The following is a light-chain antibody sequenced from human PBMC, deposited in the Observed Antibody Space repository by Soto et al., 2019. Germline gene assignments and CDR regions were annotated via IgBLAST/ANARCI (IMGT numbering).Light chain of an antibody. Sequence: QSVLTQPRSVSGSPGQSVTISCTGTSSDVGGYNYVSWYQQHPGKAPKLMIYDVSKRPSGVPDRFSGSKSGNTASLTISGFQAKKKADYYCCSYAGSYTYVLGTGPKVPVL. CDR1: SSDVGGYNY. V-gene: IGLV2-11*01. CDR3: CSYAGSYTYV. CDR2: DVS. J-gene: IGLJ1*01.